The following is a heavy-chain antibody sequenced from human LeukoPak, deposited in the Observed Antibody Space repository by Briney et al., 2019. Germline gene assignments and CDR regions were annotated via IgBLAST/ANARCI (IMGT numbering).Heavy chain of an antibody. CDR1: GFTFSDYY. Sequence: GGSLRLSCAASGFTFSDYYMSWIRQAPGKGLEWVSYISSSGSTIYYADSVKGRFTISRDNAKNSLYLQMNSLRVEDTAVYYCAKALEASLSPNWFDPWGQGTLVTVSS. D-gene: IGHD3-3*01. CDR3: AKALEASLSPNWFDP. CDR2: ISSSGSTI. V-gene: IGHV3-11*04. J-gene: IGHJ5*02.